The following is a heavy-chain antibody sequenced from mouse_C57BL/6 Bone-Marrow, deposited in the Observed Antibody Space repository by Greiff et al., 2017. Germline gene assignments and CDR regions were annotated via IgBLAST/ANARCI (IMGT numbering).Heavy chain of an antibody. D-gene: IGHD1-1*01. J-gene: IGHJ2*01. V-gene: IGHV3-6*01. CDR2: ISYDGSN. CDR3: AREITTH. Sequence: EVKLEESGPGLVKPSPSLSLSCSVTGYSITSGYYWNWIRQFPGNKLEWMGYISYDGSNNYNPSLKNRISITRDTSKNQFFLKLNSVTTEDTATYYCAREITTHWGQGTTLTVSS. CDR1: GYSITSGYY.